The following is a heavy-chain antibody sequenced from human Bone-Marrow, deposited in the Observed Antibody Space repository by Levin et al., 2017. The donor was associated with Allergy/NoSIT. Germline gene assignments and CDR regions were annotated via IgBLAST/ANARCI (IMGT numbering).Heavy chain of an antibody. V-gene: IGHV3-21*06. J-gene: IGHJ5*02. D-gene: IGHD3-16*01. Sequence: PGGSLRLSCLASGFSLSSYTMNWVRQAPGKGLEWVASISGSSSYIFYADSVKGRFTVSRDNAENSVYLQMNSLRGDDTAVYFCARDQDYGFLSGLGWFDPWGQGTQVTVSS. CDR3: ARDQDYGFLSGLGWFDP. CDR2: ISGSSSYI. CDR1: GFSLSSYT.